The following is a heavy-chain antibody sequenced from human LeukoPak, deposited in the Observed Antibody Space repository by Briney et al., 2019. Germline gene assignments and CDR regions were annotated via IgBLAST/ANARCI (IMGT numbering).Heavy chain of an antibody. J-gene: IGHJ4*02. Sequence: PGGSLRLSCAASGFTFSSYEMNWVRQAPGKWLEWGSYISSRGSTIYYADSVKGRFTISRDNSKNTLYLKMNSLRAEDTAVYYCAKDWRAYCGGDCYSYFDYWGQGTLVTVSS. D-gene: IGHD2-21*02. V-gene: IGHV3-48*03. CDR3: AKDWRAYCGGDCYSYFDY. CDR2: ISSRGSTI. CDR1: GFTFSSYE.